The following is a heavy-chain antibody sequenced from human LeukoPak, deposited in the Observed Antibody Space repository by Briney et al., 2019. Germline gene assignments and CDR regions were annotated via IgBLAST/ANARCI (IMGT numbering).Heavy chain of an antibody. CDR1: GYTFTNYY. CDR2: INPSGGSP. CDR3: ARNYDGGWFDP. D-gene: IGHD3-3*01. Sequence: ASVKVSCKASGYTFTNYYIHWVRQAPGQGLEWMGIINPSGGSPTYAQNFQGRVTMTRDTSTSTVYMELSSLRFEDTAVYYCARNYDGGWFDPWGQGTLVTVSS. J-gene: IGHJ5*02. V-gene: IGHV1-46*01.